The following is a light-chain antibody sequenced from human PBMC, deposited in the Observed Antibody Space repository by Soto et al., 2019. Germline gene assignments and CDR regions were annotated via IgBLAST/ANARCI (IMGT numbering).Light chain of an antibody. CDR3: SSYTSSSRL. CDR2: DVS. V-gene: IGLV2-14*01. J-gene: IGLJ1*01. CDR1: SSDVGGYNY. Sequence: QSVLTQPASVSGSPGQSITISCTGTSSDVGGYNYVSWYQQHPGKAPKLMIYDVSNRPSGVSNRFSGSKSGNTASLTISGLQAEDEADYYCSSYTSSSRLFGTGTKGTVL.